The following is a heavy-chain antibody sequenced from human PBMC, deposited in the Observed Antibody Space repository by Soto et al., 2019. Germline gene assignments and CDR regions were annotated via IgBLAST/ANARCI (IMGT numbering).Heavy chain of an antibody. Sequence: QITLKESGPTLVKPTQTLTLTCTFSGFSLSTSGVGVGWIRQPPGKALEWLALIYWDDDERYSPSLKSRLTITKDTSKNQVVLTMTNMDLVDTATYYCARSYGSGSHYNNWFDPWGQGTLVTVSS. V-gene: IGHV2-5*02. CDR2: IYWDDDE. J-gene: IGHJ5*02. CDR1: GFSLSTSGVG. D-gene: IGHD3-10*01. CDR3: ARSYGSGSHYNNWFDP.